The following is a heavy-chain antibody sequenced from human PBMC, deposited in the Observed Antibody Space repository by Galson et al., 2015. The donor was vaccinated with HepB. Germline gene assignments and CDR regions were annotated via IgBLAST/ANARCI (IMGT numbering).Heavy chain of an antibody. Sequence: SLRLSCAASGFTFSNAWMNWVRQAPGKGLEWVGRIKSKTDGGTTDYAAPVKGRFTISRDDSKNTLYLQMNSLKTEDTAVYYSTTDGLCNWNDGLLDYWGQGTLVTVSS. J-gene: IGHJ4*02. CDR3: TTDGLCNWNDGLLDY. CDR2: IKSKTDGGTT. D-gene: IGHD1-20*01. V-gene: IGHV3-15*07. CDR1: GFTFSNAW.